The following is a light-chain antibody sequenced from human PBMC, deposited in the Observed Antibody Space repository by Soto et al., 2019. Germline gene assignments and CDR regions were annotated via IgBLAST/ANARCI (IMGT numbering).Light chain of an antibody. V-gene: IGKV3-11*01. CDR1: QSVSSF. J-gene: IGKJ5*01. CDR2: DAS. Sequence: GERATLSCRASQSVSSFLAWYQQKPGQAPRLLIYDASNRATGIPARFSGSGSGTDFTLTISSLEPEDFAVYYCQQRSNWPITFGQGTRLEIK. CDR3: QQRSNWPIT.